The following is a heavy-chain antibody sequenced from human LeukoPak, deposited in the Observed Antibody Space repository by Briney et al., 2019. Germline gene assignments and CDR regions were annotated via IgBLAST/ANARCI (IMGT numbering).Heavy chain of an antibody. CDR1: GFTFDDYG. V-gene: IGHV3-20*04. D-gene: IGHD3-22*01. Sequence: GGSLRLSCAASGFTFDDYGLSWVRQAPGKGLEWVSGINWNGGSTGYADSVKGRFTISRDNAKNSLYLQMNSLRAEDTALYYCARGEYYYDGSGALNYWGQGTLVTVSS. CDR2: INWNGGST. CDR3: ARGEYYYDGSGALNY. J-gene: IGHJ4*02.